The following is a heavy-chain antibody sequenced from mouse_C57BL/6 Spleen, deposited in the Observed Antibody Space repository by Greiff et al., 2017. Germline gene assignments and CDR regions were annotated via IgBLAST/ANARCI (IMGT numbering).Heavy chain of an antibody. CDR3: ARERIGAWYVDV. J-gene: IGHJ1*03. CDR2: ISYSGST. Sequence: EVKLEESGPGLAKPSQSLSLTCSVSGYSITSDYWNWIRKFPGNNLEYMGYISYSGSTYYNPSLKSRISITRDTSKNQYYRKLNSVTTDDTATEYWARERIGAWYVDVWGTGTTVTVSS. V-gene: IGHV3-8*01. CDR1: GYSITSDY.